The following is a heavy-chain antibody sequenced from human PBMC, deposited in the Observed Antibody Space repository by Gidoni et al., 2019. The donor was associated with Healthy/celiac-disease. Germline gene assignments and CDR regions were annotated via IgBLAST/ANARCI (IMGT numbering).Heavy chain of an antibody. V-gene: IGHV1-69*01. CDR2: IIPIFGTA. CDR1: GGTFSSYA. Sequence: QVQLVQSGAEVKKPGSSVKVSCKASGGTFSSYAISWVRQAPGQGLEWMGGIIPIFGTANYAQKFQGRVTITADESTSTAYMELSSLRSEDTAVYYCARDISYYDSSGSIGTDDAFDIWGQGTMVTVSS. D-gene: IGHD3-22*01. J-gene: IGHJ3*02. CDR3: ARDISYYDSSGSIGTDDAFDI.